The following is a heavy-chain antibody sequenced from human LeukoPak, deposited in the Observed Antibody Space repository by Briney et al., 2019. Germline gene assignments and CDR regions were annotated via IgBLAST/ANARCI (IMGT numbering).Heavy chain of an antibody. Sequence: GGSLRLSCAASGFTFSAYGMHWVRQAPGKGLEWVAFVRDDGNDKYSADSVKGRFSISRDNSKNTLYLQMNSLRAEDTAVYYCAKKGQADDNGKPDWGQGTLVTVSS. CDR2: VRDDGNDK. D-gene: IGHD1-1*01. V-gene: IGHV3-30*02. CDR1: GFTFSAYG. J-gene: IGHJ4*02. CDR3: AKKGQADDNGKPD.